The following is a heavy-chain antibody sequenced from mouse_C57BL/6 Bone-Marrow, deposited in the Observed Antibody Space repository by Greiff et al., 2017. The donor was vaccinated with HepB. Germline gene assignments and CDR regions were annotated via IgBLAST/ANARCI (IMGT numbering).Heavy chain of an antibody. V-gene: IGHV5-9-1*02. CDR1: GFTFSSYA. D-gene: IGHD2-5*01. J-gene: IGHJ4*01. Sequence: EVKLVESGEGLVKPGGSLKLSCAASGFTFSSYAMSWVRQTPEKRLEWVAYISSGGDYIYYADTVKGRFTISRDNARNTLYLQMSSLKSEDTAMYYCTRGGYYSNYYYAMDYWGQGTSVTVSS. CDR3: TRGGYYSNYYYAMDY. CDR2: ISSGGDYI.